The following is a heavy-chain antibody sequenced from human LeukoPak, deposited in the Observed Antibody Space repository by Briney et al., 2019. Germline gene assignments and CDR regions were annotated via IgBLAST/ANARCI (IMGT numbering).Heavy chain of an antibody. CDR1: GFSFSTSA. V-gene: IGHV3-30*04. CDR2: LSNDGSYT. D-gene: IGHD2-15*01. CDR3: ARDRKSGGGTALED. J-gene: IGHJ4*02. Sequence: GGFLRLSCVASGFSFSTSAMHWVRQAPGKGLEWVTILSNDGSYTYYADSVKGRFTVSRDNSKNTLFLEMDSLRPEDTATYFCARDRKSGGGTALEDWGQGTLVTVSS.